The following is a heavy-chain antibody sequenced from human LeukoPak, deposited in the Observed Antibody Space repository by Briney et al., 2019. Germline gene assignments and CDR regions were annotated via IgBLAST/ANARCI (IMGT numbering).Heavy chain of an antibody. D-gene: IGHD3-22*01. CDR1: GFTFSSYA. CDR2: ISGSGGST. J-gene: IGHJ4*02. CDR3: AKDRGHYYTYDY. Sequence: GGSLRLSCAASGFTFSSYAMSWVRQAPGRGLEWVSVISGSGGSTYYADSVKGRFTISRDNSKNTLSLQMHSLRAEDTAVYYCAKDRGHYYTYDYWGQGTLVTVSS. V-gene: IGHV3-23*01.